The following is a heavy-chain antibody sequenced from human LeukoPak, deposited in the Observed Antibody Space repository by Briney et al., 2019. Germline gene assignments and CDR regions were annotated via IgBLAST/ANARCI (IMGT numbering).Heavy chain of an antibody. CDR3: AKDLLGGEYYFDY. CDR2: ISYDGSNK. D-gene: IGHD3-16*01. V-gene: IGHV3-30*18. Sequence: GGSLRLSCAASGFTFSSYAMSWVRQAPGKGLEWVAVISYDGSNKYYADSVKGRFTISRDNSKNTLYLQMNSLRAEDTAVYYCAKDLLGGEYYFDYWGQGTLVTVSS. J-gene: IGHJ4*02. CDR1: GFTFSSYA.